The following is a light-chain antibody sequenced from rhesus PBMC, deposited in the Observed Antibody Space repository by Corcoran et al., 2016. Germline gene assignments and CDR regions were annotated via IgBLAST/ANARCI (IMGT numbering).Light chain of an antibody. CDR3: QHYYTIPYS. V-gene: IGKV1-80*01. CDR2: GAS. J-gene: IGKJ2*01. Sequence: DIQMKQSPPSLSASVGDTVTITCRASQGITNDLAWYQQKPGETPHLLIYGASSLHRGIPSRFRCSGSGTDFTLTINNLQPEDLATYYCQHYYTIPYSFGQGTKVEIK. CDR1: QGITND.